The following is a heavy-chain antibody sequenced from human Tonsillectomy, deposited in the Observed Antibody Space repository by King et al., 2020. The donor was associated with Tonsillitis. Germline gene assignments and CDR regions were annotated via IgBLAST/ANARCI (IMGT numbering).Heavy chain of an antibody. CDR3: ARHPYWNYAFDI. CDR1: GGSISSYY. D-gene: IGHD1-1*01. Sequence: QLQESGPGLVKPSETLSLTCTVSGGSISSYYWSWIRQPPGKGLEWIGYIYYSGSTNYNPSLKSRITISVDTSKNQFSLKLSSVTAADTAVYYCARHPYWNYAFDIWGQGTMVTVSS. CDR2: IYYSGST. J-gene: IGHJ3*02. V-gene: IGHV4-59*08.